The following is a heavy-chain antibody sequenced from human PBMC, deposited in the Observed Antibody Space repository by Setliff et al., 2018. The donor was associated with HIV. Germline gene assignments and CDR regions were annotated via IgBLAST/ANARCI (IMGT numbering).Heavy chain of an antibody. J-gene: IGHJ6*03. CDR3: ARGGIGDYYYYYMDV. V-gene: IGHV4-39*07. D-gene: IGHD3-10*01. Sequence: SETLSLTCTVSGGSISSSSYYWGWIRQPPGKGLEWIGSIDYSGSTYYNPSLKSRVTISVDTSKNQFSLKLSSVTAADTAVYYCARGGIGDYYYYYMDVWGKGTTVTVSS. CDR2: IDYSGST. CDR1: GGSISSSSYY.